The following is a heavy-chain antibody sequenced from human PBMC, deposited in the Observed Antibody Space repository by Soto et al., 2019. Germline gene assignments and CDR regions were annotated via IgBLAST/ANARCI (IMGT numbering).Heavy chain of an antibody. CDR3: ARESRYCSGGSCYFLPRIDY. D-gene: IGHD2-15*01. CDR1: GGTFSSYA. CDR2: IIPIFGTA. V-gene: IGHV1-69*12. Sequence: QVHLVQSGAEVKKPRSSVKVSCKASGGTFSSYAISWVRQAPGQGLEWMGWIIPIFGTANYAQKFQGRVTITADESTSTVYMELSSLRSEDTAVYYCARESRYCSGGSCYFLPRIDYWGQGTLVTVSS. J-gene: IGHJ4*02.